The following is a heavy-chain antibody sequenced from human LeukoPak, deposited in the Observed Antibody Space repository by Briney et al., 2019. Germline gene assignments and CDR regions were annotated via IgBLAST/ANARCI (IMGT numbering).Heavy chain of an antibody. CDR1: GYTFTSYD. D-gene: IGHD3-3*01. CDR3: ARRYYDFRSGYHHFDY. V-gene: IGHV1-8*03. CDR2: MNPNSGNT. J-gene: IGHJ4*02. Sequence: GASVKVSCKASGYTFTSYDINWVRQATGQGLEWMGWMNPNSGNTGYAQKFQGRVTITRNTSISTAYMELSSLRSEDTAVYYCARRYYDFRSGYHHFDYWGQGTLVTVSS.